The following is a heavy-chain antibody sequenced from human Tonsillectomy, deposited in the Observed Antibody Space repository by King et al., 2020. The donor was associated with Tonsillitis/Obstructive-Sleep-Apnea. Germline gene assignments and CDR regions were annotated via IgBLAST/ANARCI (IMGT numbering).Heavy chain of an antibody. V-gene: IGHV4-59*01. CDR2: IYYSGST. Sequence: LQLQVSGPGLVKPSETLSLTCTVSGGSISSYYWSWIRQPPGKGLEWIGYIYYSGSTNYNPSLKSRVTISVDTSKNQFSLKLSSVTAADTAVYYCARGYYYDSSGPWGQGTLVTVSS. J-gene: IGHJ5*02. CDR1: GGSISSYY. D-gene: IGHD3-22*01. CDR3: ARGYYYDSSGP.